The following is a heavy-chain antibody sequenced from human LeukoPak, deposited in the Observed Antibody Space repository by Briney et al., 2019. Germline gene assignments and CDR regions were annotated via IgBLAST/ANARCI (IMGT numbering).Heavy chain of an antibody. CDR3: ARVISNVPHYYYYYMDV. J-gene: IGHJ6*03. Sequence: SETLSLTCTVSGGSINTYYWSWIRQPPGKGLEWIASVYHSGTSNYNPSLRSRVTISVDTSKNQFSLRVNSVTAADTAVYFCARVISNVPHYYYYYMDVWGKGTTVTVSS. CDR2: VYHSGTS. D-gene: IGHD4-11*01. V-gene: IGHV4-59*12. CDR1: GGSINTYY.